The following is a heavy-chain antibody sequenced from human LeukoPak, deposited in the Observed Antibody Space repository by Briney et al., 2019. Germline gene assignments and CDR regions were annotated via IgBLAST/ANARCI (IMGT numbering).Heavy chain of an antibody. D-gene: IGHD6-19*01. V-gene: IGHV4-39*01. CDR1: GGSISSSSYY. Sequence: SETLSLTCTVSGGSISSSSYYWGWIRQPPGKGLEWIGSIYYSGSTYYNQSLKSRVTISVDTSKNQFSLKLSSVTAADTAVYYCARRGYSSGLDYWGQGTLVTVSS. J-gene: IGHJ4*02. CDR3: ARRGYSSGLDY. CDR2: IYYSGST.